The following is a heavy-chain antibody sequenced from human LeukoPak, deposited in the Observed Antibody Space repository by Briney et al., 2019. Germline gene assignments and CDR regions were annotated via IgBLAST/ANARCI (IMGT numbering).Heavy chain of an antibody. V-gene: IGHV4-39*01. CDR3: ARVSTIAPTYYFDY. D-gene: IGHD6-13*01. CDR1: GGFISSSSYY. Sequence: SETLSLTCTVSGGFISSSSYYWGWIRQPLGKGLEWIGSIYYSGSTYYNPSLKSRVTISVDTSKNQFSLKLSSVTAADTAVYYCARVSTIAPTYYFDYWGQGTLVTVSS. J-gene: IGHJ4*02. CDR2: IYYSGST.